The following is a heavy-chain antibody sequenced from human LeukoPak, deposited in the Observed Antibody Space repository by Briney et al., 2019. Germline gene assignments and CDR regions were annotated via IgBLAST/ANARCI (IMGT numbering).Heavy chain of an antibody. Sequence: XXXMGWINPNSGNTGYAQKFQGRVTMTRTTSISTAYMELSSLRSEDTAVYYCASRGVGANWFDPWGQGTLVTVSS. CDR3: ASRGVGANWFDP. D-gene: IGHD1-26*01. CDR2: INPNSGNT. V-gene: IGHV1-8*01. J-gene: IGHJ5*02.